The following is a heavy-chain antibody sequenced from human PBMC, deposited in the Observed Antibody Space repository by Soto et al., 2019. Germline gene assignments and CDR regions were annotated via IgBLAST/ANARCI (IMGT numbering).Heavy chain of an antibody. D-gene: IGHD1-7*01. CDR3: AKVITGTTNYYYYMDV. V-gene: IGHV3-23*01. Sequence: GGSLRLSCAASGFTFSSYAMSWVRQAPGKGLEWVSAISGSGGSTYYADSVKGRFTISRDNSKNTLYLQMNSLRAEDTAVYYCAKVITGTTNYYYYMDVWGKGTTVTVSS. J-gene: IGHJ6*03. CDR1: GFTFSSYA. CDR2: ISGSGGST.